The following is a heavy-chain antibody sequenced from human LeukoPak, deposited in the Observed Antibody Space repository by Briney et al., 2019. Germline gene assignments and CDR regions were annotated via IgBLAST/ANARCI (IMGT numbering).Heavy chain of an antibody. CDR3: ARGFEYYFDY. Sequence: GGSLRLSCAASGFTFSSYAMSWVRQAPGKGLEWVSGISASGGSTYSADSVKGRFTISRDNSKNTLYLQMNSLRAEGTAVYYCARGFEYYFDYWGQGTLVTVSS. D-gene: IGHD3-10*01. J-gene: IGHJ4*02. CDR1: GFTFSSYA. CDR2: ISASGGST. V-gene: IGHV3-23*01.